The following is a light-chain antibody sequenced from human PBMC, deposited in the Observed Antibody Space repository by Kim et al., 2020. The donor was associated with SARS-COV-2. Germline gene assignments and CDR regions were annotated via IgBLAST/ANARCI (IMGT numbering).Light chain of an antibody. V-gene: IGLV2-14*03. CDR2: AVS. CDR3: ASYTSSSTLV. J-gene: IGLJ1*01. Sequence: RLMIFAVSDRPSGVSSRFSGSKSGNTASLTISGLPAEDEADYFCASYTSSSTLVFGSGTKVTVL.